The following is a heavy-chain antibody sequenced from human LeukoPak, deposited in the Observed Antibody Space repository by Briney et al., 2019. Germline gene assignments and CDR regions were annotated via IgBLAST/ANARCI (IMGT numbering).Heavy chain of an antibody. D-gene: IGHD3-22*01. CDR3: ASPYYDSSGYYPGAMGY. CDR1: GYTFSGYF. J-gene: IGHJ4*02. CDR2: ITPNSGGT. Sequence: ASVKVSCKASGYTFSGYFLHWVRQAPGRGLEWMGWITPNSGGTNYAQKFQGRVTMTRDTSISTAYMELSRLRSDDTAVYYCASPYYDSSGYYPGAMGYWGQGTLVTVSS. V-gene: IGHV1-2*02.